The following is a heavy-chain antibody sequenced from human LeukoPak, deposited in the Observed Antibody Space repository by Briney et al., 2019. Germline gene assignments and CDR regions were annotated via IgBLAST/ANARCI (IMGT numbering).Heavy chain of an antibody. CDR3: ARGSPTTVIPYYYYFMDV. D-gene: IGHD4-17*01. CDR1: GYTFTGYY. V-gene: IGHV1-2*02. J-gene: IGHJ6*03. Sequence: ASVKVSCKASGYTFTGYYMHWVRQAPGQGREWMGWINPNSGGTNYAQKFQGRVTMTRDTSISTAYMELSRLRYDDTAVYYCARGSPTTVIPYYYYFMDVWGKGTTVTVSS. CDR2: INPNSGGT.